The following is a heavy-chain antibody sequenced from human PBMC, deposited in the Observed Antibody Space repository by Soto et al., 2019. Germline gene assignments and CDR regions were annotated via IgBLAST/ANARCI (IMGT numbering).Heavy chain of an antibody. Sequence: ASVKVSCKASGYTFTRYVISWVRQAPGQGLEWMGWISGYNGDTNYAQKFQDRVSMTIDTSTGTAYMELRSLTSDDTAIYYCAKNGQPPYYYYCLDVWGQGTKVTVSS. V-gene: IGHV1-18*01. CDR1: GYTFTRYV. CDR3: AKNGQPPYYYYCLDV. CDR2: ISGYNGDT. D-gene: IGHD2-8*01. J-gene: IGHJ6*02.